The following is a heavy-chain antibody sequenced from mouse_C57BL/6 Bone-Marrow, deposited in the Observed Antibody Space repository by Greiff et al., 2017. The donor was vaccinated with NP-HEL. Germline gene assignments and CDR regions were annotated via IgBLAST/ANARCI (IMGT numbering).Heavy chain of an antibody. CDR2: IWWDDDK. CDR1: GFSLSTFGMG. Sequence: QVTLKVSGPGILQPSQTLSLTCSFSGFSLSTFGMGVGWIRQPSGKGLVWLAHIWWDDDKYYHPALKRRLTISKHTSKNQVFLKIANVDTADTATYYCARIYYGSSFHYYAMDYWGQGTSVTVSS. J-gene: IGHJ4*01. D-gene: IGHD1-1*01. V-gene: IGHV8-8*01. CDR3: ARIYYGSSFHYYAMDY.